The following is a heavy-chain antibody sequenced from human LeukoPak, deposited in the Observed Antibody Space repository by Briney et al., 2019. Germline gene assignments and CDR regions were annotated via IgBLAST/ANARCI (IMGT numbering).Heavy chain of an antibody. Sequence: GGTLRLSCAASGFTFSSYGMSWVRQAPGKGLEWVSAISSSSSYIYYADSVKGRFTISRDNAKNSLYLQMNSLRAEDTAVYYCARDFYYDSSGYPLYWGQGTLVTVSS. CDR2: ISSSSSYI. J-gene: IGHJ4*02. CDR1: GFTFSSYG. V-gene: IGHV3-21*01. D-gene: IGHD3-22*01. CDR3: ARDFYYDSSGYPLY.